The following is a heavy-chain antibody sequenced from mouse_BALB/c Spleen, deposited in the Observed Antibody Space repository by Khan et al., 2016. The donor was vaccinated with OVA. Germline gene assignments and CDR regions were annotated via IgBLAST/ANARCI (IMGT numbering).Heavy chain of an antibody. V-gene: IGHV1-4*01. CDR1: GYTFTSYT. Sequence: QVQLKQSGAELARPGASVKMSCKASGYTFTSYTMHWVKQRPGQGLEWIGYINPSSGYTNYNQKFKDKATLTADKSSSTAYMQLRSLTSEDSAVFYCARLTPYGYDAWFANWGQGTLVTVSA. D-gene: IGHD2-2*01. CDR2: INPSSGYT. CDR3: ARLTPYGYDAWFAN. J-gene: IGHJ3*01.